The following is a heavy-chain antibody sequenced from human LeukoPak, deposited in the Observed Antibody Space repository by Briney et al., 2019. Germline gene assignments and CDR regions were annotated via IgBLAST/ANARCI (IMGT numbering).Heavy chain of an antibody. Sequence: GGSLRLSCAASGFTFSSYSMNWVRQAPGKGLEWVSSISSSSSYIYYADSVKGRFTISRDNAKNSLYLQMNSLRAEDTAVYYCARDLYGDYRPSTDWYFDPWGRGTLVTVSS. CDR2: ISSSSSYI. CDR3: ARDLYGDYRPSTDWYFDP. V-gene: IGHV3-21*01. D-gene: IGHD4-17*01. J-gene: IGHJ2*01. CDR1: GFTFSSYS.